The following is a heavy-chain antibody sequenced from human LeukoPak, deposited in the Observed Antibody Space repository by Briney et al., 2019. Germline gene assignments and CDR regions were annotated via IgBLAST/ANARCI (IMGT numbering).Heavy chain of an antibody. Sequence: GGSLRLSCAASGFTFSSYSMNWVRQAPGKGLEWVSHISSSSSTIYYADSVKGRFTISRDNAKNSLYLQMNSLRAEDTAVYYCARGAAVAARGAFDIWGQGTMVTVSS. CDR1: GFTFSSYS. J-gene: IGHJ3*02. D-gene: IGHD6-19*01. V-gene: IGHV3-48*01. CDR3: ARGAAVAARGAFDI. CDR2: ISSSSSTI.